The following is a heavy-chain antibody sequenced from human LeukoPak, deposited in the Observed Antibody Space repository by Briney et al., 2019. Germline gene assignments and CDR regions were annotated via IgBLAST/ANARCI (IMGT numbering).Heavy chain of an antibody. J-gene: IGHJ3*02. CDR1: TGSNSSSY. D-gene: IGHD2-2*01. V-gene: IGHV4-4*07. CDR2: MSSSGGS. CDR3: AGLLAPAASGAFHI. Sequence: PSETLSLTCTVSTGSNSSSYWSWLRQPAGKGLEYIGRMSSSGGSNFNPSLKSRVSISVDSSKRQVSLKLTSVTAADSAVYYCAGLLAPAASGAFHIWGPGTIVTVSS.